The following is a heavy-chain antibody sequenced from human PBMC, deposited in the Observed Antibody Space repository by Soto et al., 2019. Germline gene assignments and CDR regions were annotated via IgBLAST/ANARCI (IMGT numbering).Heavy chain of an antibody. J-gene: IGHJ5*02. D-gene: IGHD1-1*01. V-gene: IGHV3-23*01. CDR3: AKEYGRPPRFDP. Sequence: GGSLRLSCTVSGFNFSNYAMNWVRQAPGKGLEWVSAISGGGRATYYADSVKGRFAISRDNSKNTLYLQMNSLRAEDTAIYYCAKEYGRPPRFDPWGRGTLVTVSS. CDR1: GFNFSNYA. CDR2: ISGGGRAT.